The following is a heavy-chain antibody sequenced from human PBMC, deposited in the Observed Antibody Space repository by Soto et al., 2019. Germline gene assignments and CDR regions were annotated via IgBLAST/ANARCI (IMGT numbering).Heavy chain of an antibody. CDR3: ARDKITGLFDY. D-gene: IGHD2-8*02. CDR1: GGSFSGYY. CDR2: INHSGST. Sequence: SETLSLTCAVYGGSFSGYYWTWIRQPPGTGLEWIGEINHSGSTNYNPSLKSRVTISVDTFKNQFSLKLTSLTAAGTAVYYCARDKITGLFDYWGQGTLVTVSS. V-gene: IGHV4-34*01. J-gene: IGHJ4*02.